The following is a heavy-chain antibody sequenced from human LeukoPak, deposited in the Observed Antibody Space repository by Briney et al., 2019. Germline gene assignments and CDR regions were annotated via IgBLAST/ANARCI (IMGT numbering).Heavy chain of an antibody. V-gene: IGHV4-30-4*07. CDR3: AIYHSGGYTSYFDY. J-gene: IGHJ4*02. D-gene: IGHD3-22*01. CDR1: GGSISSGGYS. Sequence: SETLSLTCAVSGGSISSGGYSWSWIRQPPGKGLEWIGYIYYSGSTYYNPSLKSRVTISVDTSKNQFSLKLTSVTAADTAVYYCAIYHSGGYTSYFDYWGQGSLVTVSS. CDR2: IYYSGST.